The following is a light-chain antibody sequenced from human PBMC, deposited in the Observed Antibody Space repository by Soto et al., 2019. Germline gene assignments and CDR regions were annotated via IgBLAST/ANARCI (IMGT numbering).Light chain of an antibody. V-gene: IGKV3-20*01. CDR1: QSISSNY. Sequence: EIVLTQSPGTLSLSPGERATLSCRVSQSISSNYLAWYQQKPGQAPRVLIYVASSRATGIPDRFSGSGSGTDFTLTISRLEPEDFAVYYCQQYGSSPITFGPGTRLEIK. J-gene: IGKJ5*01. CDR2: VAS. CDR3: QQYGSSPIT.